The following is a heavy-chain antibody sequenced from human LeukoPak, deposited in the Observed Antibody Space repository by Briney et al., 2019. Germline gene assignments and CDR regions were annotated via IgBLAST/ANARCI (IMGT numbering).Heavy chain of an antibody. D-gene: IGHD6-19*01. J-gene: IGHJ4*02. CDR2: IYHSGTT. CDR1: GGSISSNNW. CDR3: ARLIAVTGSGLVDS. Sequence: PSETLSLTCAVSGGSISSNNWRSWVRQPPGKGLEWIGEIYHSGTTNYNPSLGSRVTISVDKSKNQFSLKLSSVTAADTAVYHCARLIAVTGSGLVDSWGQGTLVTVSS. V-gene: IGHV4-4*02.